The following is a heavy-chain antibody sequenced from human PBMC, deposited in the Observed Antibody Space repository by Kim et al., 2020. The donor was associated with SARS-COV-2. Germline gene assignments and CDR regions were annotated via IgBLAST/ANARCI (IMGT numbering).Heavy chain of an antibody. D-gene: IGHD6-13*01. V-gene: IGHV1-24*01. CDR3: ATPGIPIAGSLYYFDY. CDR1: AYTLTEIS. J-gene: IGHJ4*02. Sequence: ASVKVSCKVSAYTLTEISIHWVRQAPGKGLEWMGGSDPEDDETIYAQKFQGRVTMTEDPSTNTAYMELSSLRSEDTAMYYCATPGIPIAGSLYYFDYWGQGTLVTVSS. CDR2: SDPEDDET.